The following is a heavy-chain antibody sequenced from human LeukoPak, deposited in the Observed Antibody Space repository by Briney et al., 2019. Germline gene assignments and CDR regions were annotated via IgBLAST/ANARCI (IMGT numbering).Heavy chain of an antibody. CDR2: INPSGGST. CDR1: GYTFTSYY. J-gene: IGHJ4*02. D-gene: IGHD3-22*01. CDR3: ATGRPLAHYYDSSGFPGGDY. Sequence: GASVKVSCKASGYTFTSYYMHWVRQAPGQGLEWMGIINPSGGSTSYAQKFQGRVTMTRDTSTSTVYMELSSLRSEDTAVYYCATGRPLAHYYDSSGFPGGDYWGQGTLVTVSS. V-gene: IGHV1-46*01.